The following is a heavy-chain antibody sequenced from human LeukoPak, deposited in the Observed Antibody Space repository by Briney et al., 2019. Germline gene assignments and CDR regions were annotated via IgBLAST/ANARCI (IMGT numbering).Heavy chain of an antibody. J-gene: IGHJ4*02. V-gene: IGHV3-9*01. Sequence: GGSLRLSCAASGFTFNDYAMHWVRQAPGKGLEWVSGISWSSGSTGYVDSVKGRFTISRDNARNSLYLQMNSLRAEDTAVYYCARDHARSEGVAAYYFDYWGQGTLVTVSS. CDR3: ARDHARSEGVAAYYFDY. D-gene: IGHD6-19*01. CDR1: GFTFNDYA. CDR2: ISWSSGST.